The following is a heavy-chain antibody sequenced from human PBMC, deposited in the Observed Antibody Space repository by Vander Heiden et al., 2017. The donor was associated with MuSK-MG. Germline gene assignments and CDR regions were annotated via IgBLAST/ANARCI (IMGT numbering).Heavy chain of an antibody. J-gene: IGHJ6*02. CDR1: GGSISSSSYY. Sequence: QLQLQESGPGLVKPSETLSLTCTVPGGSISSSSYYWGWIRQPPGKGLEWIGSIYYSGSTYYNPSLKSRVTISVDTSKNQFSLKLSSVTAADTAVYYCARLYCSGGSCYSGYGMDVWGQGTTVTVSS. D-gene: IGHD2-15*01. CDR2: IYYSGST. V-gene: IGHV4-39*01. CDR3: ARLYCSGGSCYSGYGMDV.